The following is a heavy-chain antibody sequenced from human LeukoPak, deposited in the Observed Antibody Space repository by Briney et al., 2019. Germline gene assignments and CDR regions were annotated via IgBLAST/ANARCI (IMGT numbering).Heavy chain of an antibody. J-gene: IGHJ4*02. V-gene: IGHV3-23*01. Sequence: GGSLRLSCAASGFTFGTYTMNWVRQAPGKGLEWVSGIFGSGDGTYYADSVKGRFTISRDNSKNTLYLQMNSLRAEDTAVYYCAKDREPVGRWNFDFWGQGILVTVSS. D-gene: IGHD1-1*01. CDR1: GFTFGTYT. CDR2: IFGSGDGT. CDR3: AKDREPVGRWNFDF.